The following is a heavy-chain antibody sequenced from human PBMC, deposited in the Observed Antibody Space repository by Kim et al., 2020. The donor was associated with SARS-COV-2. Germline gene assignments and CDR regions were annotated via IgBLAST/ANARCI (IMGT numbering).Heavy chain of an antibody. J-gene: IGHJ6*02. CDR3: ARSGDRPPYYYYGMDV. Sequence: FQGRVTITRDTSASTAYMGLSSLRSEDTAVYYCARSGDRPPYYYYGMDVWGQGTTVTVSS. D-gene: IGHD1-26*01. V-gene: IGHV1-3*01.